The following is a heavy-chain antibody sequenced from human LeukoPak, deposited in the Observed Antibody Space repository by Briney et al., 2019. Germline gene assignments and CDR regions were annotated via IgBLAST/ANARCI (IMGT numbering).Heavy chain of an antibody. J-gene: IGHJ4*02. V-gene: IGHV3-21*01. D-gene: IGHD3-22*01. CDR3: ARDNIRMYYYDSSGYTIDY. CDR2: ISSSSSYI. Sequence: GGSLRPSCAASGFTFSSYSMNWVRQAPGRGLEWVSSISSSSSYIYYADSVKGRFTISRDNAKNSLYLQMNSLRAEDTAVYYCARDNIRMYYYDSSGYTIDYWGQGTLVTVSS. CDR1: GFTFSSYS.